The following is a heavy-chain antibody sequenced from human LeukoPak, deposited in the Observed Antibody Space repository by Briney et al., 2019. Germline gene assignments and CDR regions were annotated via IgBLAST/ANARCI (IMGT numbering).Heavy chain of an antibody. CDR3: VRGPIGNYGPGVYFDC. Sequence: GGSLRLSCSASRFTFSSYAMHWVRQAPGKGLEYVSAISSNGGTTYYADSVTGRFTISRDNSKNTLDLQMSSLRAEYTAVYYCVRGPIGNYGPGVYFDCWGQGTLVTVSS. J-gene: IGHJ4*02. D-gene: IGHD3-10*01. V-gene: IGHV3-64D*06. CDR2: ISSNGGTT. CDR1: RFTFSSYA.